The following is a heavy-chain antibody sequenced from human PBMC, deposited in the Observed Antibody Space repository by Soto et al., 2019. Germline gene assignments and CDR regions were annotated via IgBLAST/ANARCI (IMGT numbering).Heavy chain of an antibody. J-gene: IGHJ6*02. Sequence: GESLKISCTGSGYSFTSYWISWVRQMPGKGLEWMGRIDPSDSYTNYSPSFQGHVTISADKSITTAYLQWSSLKASDTALYYCASFSNYPYYHGMDVWGQGTTVTVSS. D-gene: IGHD4-4*01. CDR1: GYSFTSYW. V-gene: IGHV5-10-1*01. CDR3: ASFSNYPYYHGMDV. CDR2: IDPSDSYT.